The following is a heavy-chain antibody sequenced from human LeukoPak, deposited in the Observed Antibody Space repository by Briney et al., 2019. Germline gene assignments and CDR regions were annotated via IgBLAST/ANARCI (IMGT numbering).Heavy chain of an antibody. CDR1: GGSISSGGYS. Sequence: SETLSLTCSVSGGSISSGGYSWSWIRQPPGKGLEHIGYIYYSGSAYYNPSLKSRATISIDTSKNQFSLKLSSVTAADTAVYYCARGGGMGHYYYYMDVWGKGTTVTISS. CDR2: IYYSGSA. J-gene: IGHJ6*03. CDR3: ARGGGMGHYYYYMDV. D-gene: IGHD5-24*01. V-gene: IGHV4-30-4*07.